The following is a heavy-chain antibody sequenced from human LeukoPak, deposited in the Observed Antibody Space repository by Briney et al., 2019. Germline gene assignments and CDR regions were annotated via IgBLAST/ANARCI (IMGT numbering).Heavy chain of an antibody. D-gene: IGHD1-26*01. CDR1: GFNVNSFE. CDR3: AGGAQYTGSFPY. J-gene: IGHJ4*02. V-gene: IGHV3-48*03. CDR2: ISDSGGVI. Sequence: GGSLRLSCAASGFNVNSFEMTWVRQAPGLGLEFLSYISDSGGVIKYADSVKGRFIISRDSAENALYLQMNNLGADDTAVYFCAGGAQYTGSFPYWGQGTLVAVSS.